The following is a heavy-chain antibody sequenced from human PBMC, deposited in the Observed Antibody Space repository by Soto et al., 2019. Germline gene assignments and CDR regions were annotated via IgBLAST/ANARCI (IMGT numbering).Heavy chain of an antibody. CDR2: IYYRGST. CDR3: ARLTVASGDAFDI. Sequence: QVQLQESGPGLVKPSETLSLTCTVSGGSVSSGRYYWSWIRQPPGKGLEWIGYIYYRGSTHYNPSLGTRVSISVEASKNRCCLKLSSVTAADTAVYYCARLTVASGDAFDIWGQGTMVTV. D-gene: IGHD4-17*01. CDR1: GGSVSSGRYY. V-gene: IGHV4-61*01. J-gene: IGHJ3*02.